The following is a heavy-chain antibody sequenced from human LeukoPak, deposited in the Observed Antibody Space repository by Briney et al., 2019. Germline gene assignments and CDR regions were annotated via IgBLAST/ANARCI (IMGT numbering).Heavy chain of an antibody. D-gene: IGHD3-9*01. CDR2: ISHSGST. CDR1: GGSFSAYY. Sequence: SETLSLTCAVYGGSFSAYYWSWIRQPPGKGLEWIGEISHSGSTNYNPSLKSRVTISVDTSKNQFSLKLSSVTAADTAVYYCASTLYYDILTGYYSRYFDYWGQGTLVTVSS. CDR3: ASTLYYDILTGYYSRYFDY. V-gene: IGHV4-34*01. J-gene: IGHJ4*02.